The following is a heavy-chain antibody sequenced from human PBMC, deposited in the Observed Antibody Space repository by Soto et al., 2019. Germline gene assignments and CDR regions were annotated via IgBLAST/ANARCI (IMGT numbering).Heavy chain of an antibody. CDR3: ARDFVREDSSSSSFVGKNWFDP. CDR1: GGSISSSNW. CDR2: IYHSGST. V-gene: IGHV4-4*02. D-gene: IGHD6-6*01. J-gene: IGHJ5*02. Sequence: QVQLQESGPGLVKPSGTLSLTCAVSGGSISSSNWWRWVRQPPGKGLEWIGEIYHSGSTNYNPSRKSRVTISVDKSKNQFSLKLSSVTAADTAVYYCARDFVREDSSSSSFVGKNWFDPWGQGTLVTVSS.